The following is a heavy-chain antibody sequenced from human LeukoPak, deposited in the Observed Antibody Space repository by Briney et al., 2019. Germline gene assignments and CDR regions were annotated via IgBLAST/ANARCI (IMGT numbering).Heavy chain of an antibody. D-gene: IGHD3-3*01. V-gene: IGHV5-51*01. CDR3: ARLTFGADGFHY. J-gene: IGHJ4*02. CDR2: IYPGDSDT. Sequence: GESLKFSCKGSGDSFTNYWIAWVRKMPGKGLEWMGSIYPGDSDTRYSPSFQGQVTISADKSISTAYLQWSSLKASDTAMYYCARLTFGADGFHYWGQGTLVTVSS. CDR1: GDSFTNYW.